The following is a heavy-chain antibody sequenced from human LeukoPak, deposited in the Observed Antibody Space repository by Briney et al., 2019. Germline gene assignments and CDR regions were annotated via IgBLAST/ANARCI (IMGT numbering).Heavy chain of an antibody. J-gene: IGHJ4*02. D-gene: IGHD3-10*01. CDR3: ARDPNAMVRGVKGSY. V-gene: IGHV1-2*02. Sequence: GASVKVSCKASGYTFTGYYMHWVRQAPGQGLEWMGWINPNSGGTNYQGRVTMTRDTSISTAYMELSRLRSGDTAAYYCARDPNAMVRGVKGSYWGQGTLVTVSS. CDR1: GYTFTGYY. CDR2: INPNSGGT.